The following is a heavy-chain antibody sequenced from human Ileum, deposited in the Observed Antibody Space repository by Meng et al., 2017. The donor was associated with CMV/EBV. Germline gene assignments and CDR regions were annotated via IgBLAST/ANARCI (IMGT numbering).Heavy chain of an antibody. J-gene: IGHJ5*02. CDR3: ARGAGWFDP. D-gene: IGHD6-19*01. CDR1: VGPISRGIYY. Sequence: QWGDAGLGLAQPSETMSLICSVSVGPISRGIYYWGWIRQPPGKGLEWIGSIYSSGTTFHNSSLKSRVSISVDTSKNQFSLTLNSVTAADTAVYYCARGAGWFDPWGQGTLVTVSS. V-gene: IGHV4-39*07. CDR2: IYSSGTT.